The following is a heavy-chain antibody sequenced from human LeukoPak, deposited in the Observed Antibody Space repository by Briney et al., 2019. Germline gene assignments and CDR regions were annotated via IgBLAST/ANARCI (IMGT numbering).Heavy chain of an antibody. CDR2: IYYSGST. V-gene: IGHV4-59*01. Sequence: SETLSLTCTVSGGSISSYYSSWIRQPPGKGLEWIGYIYYSGSTNYNPSLKSRVTISVDTSKNQFSLKLSSVTAADTAVYYCARASDSSGYSFDYWGQGTLVTVSS. D-gene: IGHD3-22*01. CDR1: GGSISSYY. J-gene: IGHJ4*02. CDR3: ARASDSSGYSFDY.